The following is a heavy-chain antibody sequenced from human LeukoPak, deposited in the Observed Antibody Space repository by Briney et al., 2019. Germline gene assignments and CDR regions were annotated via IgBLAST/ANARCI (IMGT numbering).Heavy chain of an antibody. D-gene: IGHD2-2*01. J-gene: IGHJ3*02. CDR3: ARDYCSSTSYPAADAFDI. CDR1: GYTFTSYG. Sequence: WASVKVSCKASGYTFTSYGISWVRQAPGQGLEWMGWISAYNGNTNYAQKLQGRVTMTTDTSTSTAYMELRSLRSDDTAVYYCARDYCSSTSYPAADAFDIWGQGTMVTVSS. V-gene: IGHV1-18*01. CDR2: ISAYNGNT.